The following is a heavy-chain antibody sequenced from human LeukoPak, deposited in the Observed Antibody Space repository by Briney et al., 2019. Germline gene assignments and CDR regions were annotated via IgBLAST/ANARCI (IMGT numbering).Heavy chain of an antibody. CDR3: SRLRGYTDGNPGY. J-gene: IGHJ4*02. Sequence: SETLSLTCTVSGGSISSSSSYYWGWIRQPPGKGLEWIGSIYYTGDTYYNSSLKSRVTISVDTSKNQFSLKLSSVTAADTALYYCSRLRGYTDGNPGYWGQGSLVTVSS. CDR1: GGSISSSSSYY. D-gene: IGHD5-12*01. V-gene: IGHV4-39*01. CDR2: IYYTGDT.